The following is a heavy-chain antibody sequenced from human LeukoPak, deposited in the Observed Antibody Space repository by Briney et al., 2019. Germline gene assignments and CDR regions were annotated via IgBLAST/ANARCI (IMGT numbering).Heavy chain of an antibody. V-gene: IGHV3-43*01. CDR3: AKVRGSDLGLEA. Sequence: PGGSLRLSCAASGFSFDDYTMHWVRQAPGKGLEWVSLISWDGGSTYYADSVKGRFTISRDNSKNSLYLQMNSLRTEDTALYYCAKVRGSDLGLEACGQGTLVTVSS. J-gene: IGHJ5*02. CDR2: ISWDGGST. CDR1: GFSFDDYT. D-gene: IGHD1-26*01.